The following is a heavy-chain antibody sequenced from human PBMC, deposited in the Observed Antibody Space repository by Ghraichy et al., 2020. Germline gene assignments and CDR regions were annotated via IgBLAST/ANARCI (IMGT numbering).Heavy chain of an antibody. CDR3: ARAKGTYYDSYGMDV. Sequence: GVLNISCAASGFTFSTYWMHWVRQAPGMGLVWVSRINSDGTTTTYADSVKGRFIISRDNAKNTLYLQMNSLRAEDTAVYYCARAKGTYYDSYGMDVWGQGTTVTVSS. CDR2: INSDGTTT. D-gene: IGHD3-3*01. J-gene: IGHJ6*02. V-gene: IGHV3-74*01. CDR1: GFTFSTYW.